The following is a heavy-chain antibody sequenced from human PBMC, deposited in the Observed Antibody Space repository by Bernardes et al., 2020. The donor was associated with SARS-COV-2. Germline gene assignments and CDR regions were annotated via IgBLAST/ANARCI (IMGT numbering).Heavy chain of an antibody. Sequence: GGSLRLSCAASGFTVSSYCMRWVRQAPGKGLEWVSVVYRGGSTYYADSVKRRFSISGDNSKNTLFLQMNSLRVEDTAVYYCASRMATSWGFDYWGQGTLVTVSS. CDR2: VYRGGST. D-gene: IGHD3-16*01. CDR1: GFTVSSYC. CDR3: ASRMATSWGFDY. J-gene: IGHJ4*02. V-gene: IGHV3-66*02.